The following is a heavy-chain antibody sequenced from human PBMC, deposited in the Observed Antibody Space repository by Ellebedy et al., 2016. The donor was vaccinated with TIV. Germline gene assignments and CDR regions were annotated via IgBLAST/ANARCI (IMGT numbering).Heavy chain of an antibody. CDR2: ISSSSSYI. CDR1: GFTFSSYN. D-gene: IGHD3-16*01. J-gene: IGHJ6*02. Sequence: GESLKISXAASGFTFSSYNMNWVRQAPGKGLEWVSSISSSSSYIYYADSVKGRFTISRDNAKNSLYLQMNSLRAEDTAVYYCARDLGPWRDYYYYGMDVWGQGTTVTVSS. CDR3: ARDLGPWRDYYYYGMDV. V-gene: IGHV3-21*01.